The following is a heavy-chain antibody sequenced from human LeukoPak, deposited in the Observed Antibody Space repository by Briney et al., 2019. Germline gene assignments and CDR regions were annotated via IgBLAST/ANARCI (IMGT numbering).Heavy chain of an antibody. CDR1: GFTYNNYR. J-gene: IGHJ3*02. Sequence: GGSLRLSCAASGFTYNNYRMSWVRQAPGKGLEWVANIKQSGSEKYYVDSVKGRFTISRDNAKNSLYLQMNSLRAEDTAVYYCARVGPGAEGAFDIWGQGTMVTVSS. CDR3: ARVGPGAEGAFDI. V-gene: IGHV3-7*05. CDR2: IKQSGSEK. D-gene: IGHD4/OR15-4a*01.